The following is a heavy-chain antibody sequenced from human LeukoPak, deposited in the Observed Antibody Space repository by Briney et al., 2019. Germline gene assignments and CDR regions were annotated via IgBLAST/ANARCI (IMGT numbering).Heavy chain of an antibody. CDR3: ARSGGRSSCEY. V-gene: IGHV3-74*01. CDR2: INTDGSYT. J-gene: IGHJ4*02. CDR1: GFTFSSYW. D-gene: IGHD3-16*01. Sequence: GGSLRLSCAASGFTFSSYWMHWVRQAPGKGLVWVAHINTDGSYTNYADSVKGRFTISRDNAKNTLYLQMNSLRAEDTAVYYCARSGGRSSCEYWGQGTLVTVSS.